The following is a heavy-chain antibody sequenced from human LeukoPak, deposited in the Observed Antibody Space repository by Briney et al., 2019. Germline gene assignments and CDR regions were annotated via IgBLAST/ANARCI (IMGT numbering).Heavy chain of an antibody. Sequence: ASVKASCKASGYTFTSYGISWVRQAPGQGLEWMGWISAYNGNTNYAQKLQGRVTMTTDTSTSTAYMELRSLRSDDTAVYYCARVIVPGYYDSSGYYLDYYYGMDVWGQGTTVTVSS. J-gene: IGHJ6*02. CDR3: ARVIVPGYYDSSGYYLDYYYGMDV. CDR2: ISAYNGNT. D-gene: IGHD3-22*01. V-gene: IGHV1-18*01. CDR1: GYTFTSYG.